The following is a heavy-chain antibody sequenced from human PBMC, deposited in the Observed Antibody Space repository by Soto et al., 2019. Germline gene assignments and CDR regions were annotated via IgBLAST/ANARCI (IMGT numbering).Heavy chain of an antibody. J-gene: IGHJ6*03. CDR1: GGSISSGGYY. D-gene: IGHD4-17*01. V-gene: IGHV4-31*03. CDR3: ARAATPCTVTKLPRPKEKCYYYYYMDV. Sequence: PSETLSLTCTVSGGSISSGGYYWSWIRQHPGKGLEWIGYIYYSGSTYYNPSLKSRVTISVDTSKNQFSLKLSSVTAADTAVYYCARAATPCTVTKLPRPKEKCYYYYYMDVWGKGTKVTVSS. CDR2: IYYSGST.